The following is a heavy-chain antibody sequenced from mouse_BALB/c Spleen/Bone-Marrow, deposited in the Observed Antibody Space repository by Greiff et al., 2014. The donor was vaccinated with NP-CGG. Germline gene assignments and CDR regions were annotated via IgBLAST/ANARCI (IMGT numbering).Heavy chain of an antibody. V-gene: IGHV3-8*02. Sequence: VQLKQSGPSLVEPSQTLSLTCSVTGDSITSGYWNWIRKFPGNKLEYMGYISYSGITYYNPSLKSRISITRDTSKNQYYLRLNSVTTEDTATYFCARLEEGYGNYEGYYYALDYWGQGTSVTVSS. CDR3: ARLEEGYGNYEGYYYALDY. D-gene: IGHD2-10*02. CDR2: ISYSGIT. CDR1: GDSITSGY. J-gene: IGHJ4*01.